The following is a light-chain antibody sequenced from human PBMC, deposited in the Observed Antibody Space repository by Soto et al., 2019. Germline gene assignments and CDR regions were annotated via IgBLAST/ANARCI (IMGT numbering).Light chain of an antibody. CDR2: FNSDGSH. V-gene: IGLV4-69*01. J-gene: IGLJ2*01. CDR1: SGHSRFA. Sequence: QLVLTQSPSASASLGASVKLTCTLSSGHSRFAIAWHQQQPEKGPRYLLKFNSDGSHNKGDGIPDRFSGSSSGADRYLTISSLQSEDEADYYCQTWNTGTHVVFGGGTKLTVL. CDR3: QTWNTGTHVV.